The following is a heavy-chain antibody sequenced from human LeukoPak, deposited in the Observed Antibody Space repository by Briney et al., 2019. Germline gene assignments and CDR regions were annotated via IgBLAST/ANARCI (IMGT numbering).Heavy chain of an antibody. Sequence: ASVKVSCKASGGTFSSYAISWVRQAPGQGLEWMGGIIPIFGTANYAQKFQGRVTITADESTSTAYMELCSLRSEDTAVYYCARDLTGTTSYWGQGTLVTVSS. CDR1: GGTFSSYA. CDR2: IIPIFGTA. CDR3: ARDLTGTTSY. V-gene: IGHV1-69*13. J-gene: IGHJ4*02. D-gene: IGHD1-7*01.